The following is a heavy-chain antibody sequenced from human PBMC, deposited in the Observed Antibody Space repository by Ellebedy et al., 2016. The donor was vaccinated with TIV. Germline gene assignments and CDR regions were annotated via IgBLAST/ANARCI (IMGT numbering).Heavy chain of an antibody. CDR3: ARDSGSYGLGVDY. V-gene: IGHV1-18*04. CDR2: IDAYSGRT. Sequence: AASVKVSCKASGYLFTSYGITWARQAPGQGLQWVGWIDAYSGRTIYARKLQDRVTMTRDTSASTADMDLRSLRSDDTAVYYCARDSGSYGLGVDYWGQGTLVTVSS. CDR1: GYLFTSYG. D-gene: IGHD1-26*01. J-gene: IGHJ4*02.